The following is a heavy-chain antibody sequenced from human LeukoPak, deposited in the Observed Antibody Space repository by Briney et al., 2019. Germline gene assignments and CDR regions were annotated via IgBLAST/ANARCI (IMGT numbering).Heavy chain of an antibody. D-gene: IGHD3-9*01. Sequence: SETLSLTCAVYGGSFSGYYWSWIRQPPGKGLEWIGEINHSGGTNYNPSLKSRVTISVDTSKNQFSLKLSSVTAADTAVYYCARGRGRYFDWLPYYYFDYWGQGTLVTVSS. V-gene: IGHV4-34*01. CDR2: INHSGGT. CDR3: ARGRGRYFDWLPYYYFDY. CDR1: GGSFSGYY. J-gene: IGHJ4*02.